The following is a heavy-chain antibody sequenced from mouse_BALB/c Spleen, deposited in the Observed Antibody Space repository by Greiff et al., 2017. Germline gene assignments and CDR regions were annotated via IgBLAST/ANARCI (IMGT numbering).Heavy chain of an antibody. CDR1: GFTFSSYG. CDR3: ARGDYDYDGFAY. V-gene: IGHV5-6*01. J-gene: IGHJ3*01. CDR2: ISSGGSYT. D-gene: IGHD2-4*01. Sequence: EVKLVESGGDLVKPGGSLKLSCAASGFTFSSYGMSWVRQTPDKRLEWVATISSGGSYTYYPDSVKGRFTISRDNAKNTLYLQMSSLKSEDTAMYYCARGDYDYDGFAYWGQGTLVTVSA.